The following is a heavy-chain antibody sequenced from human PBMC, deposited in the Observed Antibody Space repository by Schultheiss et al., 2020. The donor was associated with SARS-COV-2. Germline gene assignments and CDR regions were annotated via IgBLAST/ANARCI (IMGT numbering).Heavy chain of an antibody. D-gene: IGHD6-13*01. Sequence: SQTLSLTCTVSGGSISRDYWSWIRQPAGRGLEWIGRMYISGSTNYNPSLRSRVTISVDTSKNQFSLKLSSVTAADTAVYYCARPIYSSSDRNDYWGQGTLVTVSS. CDR3: ARPIYSSSDRNDY. CDR1: GGSISRDY. CDR2: MYISGST. J-gene: IGHJ4*02. V-gene: IGHV4-4*07.